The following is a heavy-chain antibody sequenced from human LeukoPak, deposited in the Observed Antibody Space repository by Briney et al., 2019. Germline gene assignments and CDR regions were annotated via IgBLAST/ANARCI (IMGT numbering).Heavy chain of an antibody. CDR3: ARARNNSPDFDY. V-gene: IGHV1-46*01. CDR1: GYTFTTYY. Sequence: ASVKVSCKASGYTFTTYYMHWVRQAPGQGLEWMGIISPSGGSTSYAQKFQGRVTMTRDTSTSTVYMELSSLRSEDTAVYYCARARNNSPDFDYWGQGTLVTVSS. CDR2: ISPSGGST. J-gene: IGHJ4*02. D-gene: IGHD1-20*01.